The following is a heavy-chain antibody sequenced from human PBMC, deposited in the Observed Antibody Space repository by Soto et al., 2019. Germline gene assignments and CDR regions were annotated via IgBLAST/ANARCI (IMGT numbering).Heavy chain of an antibody. CDR1: GGSNSSSHW. CDR3: ARVVLTITRGAFDA. V-gene: IGHV4-4*02. CDR2: ISHSGTS. J-gene: IGHJ3*01. D-gene: IGHD3-9*01. Sequence: QVQLQESGPGLVKPSGTLSLTCAVSGGSNSSSHWWTWVRQSPGKGLEYIGEISHSGTSNSNPSLKSRVTLSVDKSMNHFSLTLTSVTAADTAVYYCARVVLTITRGAFDAWGQGTLVIVSS.